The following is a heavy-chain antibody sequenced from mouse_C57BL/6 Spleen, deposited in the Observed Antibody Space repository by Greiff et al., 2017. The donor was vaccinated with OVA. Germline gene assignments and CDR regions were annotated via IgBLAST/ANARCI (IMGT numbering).Heavy chain of an antibody. J-gene: IGHJ2*01. CDR3: ARGAAQAVGDFDY. V-gene: IGHV1-42*01. CDR1: GYSFTGYY. D-gene: IGHD3-2*02. CDR2: INPSTGGT. Sequence: EVKLQESGPELVKPGASVKISCKASGYSFTGYYMNWVKQSPEKSLEWIGEINPSTGGTTYNQKFKAKATLTVDKSSSTAYMQLKSLTSEDSAVYYCARGAAQAVGDFDYWGQGTTLTVSS.